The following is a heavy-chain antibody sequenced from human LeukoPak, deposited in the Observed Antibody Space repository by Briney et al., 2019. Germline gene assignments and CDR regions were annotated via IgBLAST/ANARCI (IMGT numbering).Heavy chain of an antibody. CDR1: GFTFSSYS. D-gene: IGHD3-10*01. Sequence: PGGSLRLSCAASGFTFSSYSMNWVRQAPGKGLEWVSSISSSSSYIYYAGSVKGRFTISRDNAKNSLYLQMNSLRAEDTAVYYCARDKLTVRGVIVPCFNYWGQGTLVTVSS. J-gene: IGHJ4*02. CDR3: ARDKLTVRGVIVPCFNY. CDR2: ISSSSSYI. V-gene: IGHV3-21*01.